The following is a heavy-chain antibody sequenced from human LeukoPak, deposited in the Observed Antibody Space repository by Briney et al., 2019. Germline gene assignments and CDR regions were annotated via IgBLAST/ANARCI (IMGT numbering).Heavy chain of an antibody. CDR2: INPNSGGT. CDR3: AVKFSGSYYGLDY. V-gene: IGHV1-2*02. CDR1: GYTFIGYY. J-gene: IGHJ4*02. D-gene: IGHD3-10*01. Sequence: ASVKVSCKASGYTFIGYYMHWVRQAPGQGLEWMGWINPNSGGTNYAQKFHGSGTMTRDTYISTAYMEVSSLRSDDTVVYYCAVKFSGSYYGLDYWGQGTLVTVSS.